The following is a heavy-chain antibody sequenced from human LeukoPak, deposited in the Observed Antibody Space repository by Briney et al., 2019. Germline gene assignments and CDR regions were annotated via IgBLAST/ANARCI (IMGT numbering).Heavy chain of an antibody. CDR2: INAGNGNT. CDR1: GYTFITYA. V-gene: IGHV1-3*01. J-gene: IGHJ6*03. D-gene: IGHD3-3*01. Sequence: ASVKVSCKASGYTFITYALYWVRQAPGQRLEWMGWINAGNGNTKYSEKFQGRVIITRDTSASTGYMELSSLRSEDTAVYYCARGAPDFWSVYYMDVWGKGTTVTVSS. CDR3: ARGAPDFWSVYYMDV.